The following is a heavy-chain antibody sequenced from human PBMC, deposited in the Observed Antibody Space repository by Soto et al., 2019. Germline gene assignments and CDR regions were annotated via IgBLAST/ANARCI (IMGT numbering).Heavy chain of an antibody. CDR3: AKETRSRAVTATRVNGMDV. J-gene: IGHJ6*02. CDR2: ISHDGSNQ. CDR1: GFSFSDFG. Sequence: QVQLVESGGGVVQPGRSLRLSCEPSGFSFSDFGMHWVRQAPGKGLEWVAAISHDGSNQYYGDSVKGRFSISRDHSNNRLYLQMNNLKVEDSAMYFCAKETRSRAVTATRVNGMDVWGQGTTVTVSS. D-gene: IGHD2-21*02. V-gene: IGHV3-30*18.